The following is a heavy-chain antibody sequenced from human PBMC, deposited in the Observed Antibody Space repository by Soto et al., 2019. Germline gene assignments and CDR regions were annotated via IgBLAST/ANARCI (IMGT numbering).Heavy chain of an antibody. CDR3: ANQHIVVVTAGGYLDY. V-gene: IGHV3-23*01. Sequence: GGSLRLSCAASGFTFSSYAMSWVRQAPGKGLEWVSAISGSGGSTYYADSVKGRFTITRDNSKNTLYLQMNSLRAEDTAVYYCANQHIVVVTAGGYLDYWGQGTLVTVSS. J-gene: IGHJ4*02. D-gene: IGHD2-21*02. CDR1: GFTFSSYA. CDR2: ISGSGGST.